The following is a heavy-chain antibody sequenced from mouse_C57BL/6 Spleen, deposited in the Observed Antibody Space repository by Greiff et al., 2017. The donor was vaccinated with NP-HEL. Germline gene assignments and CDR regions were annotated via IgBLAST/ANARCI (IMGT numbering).Heavy chain of an antibody. V-gene: IGHV1-69*01. D-gene: IGHD2-1*01. J-gene: IGHJ1*03. CDR3: ARSGGNYGNWYFDV. Sequence: VQLQQPGAELVMPGASVKLSCKASGYTFTSYWMHWVKQRPGQGLEWIGEIDPSDSYTNYNQKFKGKSTLTVDKSSSTAYMQLSSLTSEDSAVYYCARSGGNYGNWYFDVWGTGTTVTVSS. CDR1: GYTFTSYW. CDR2: IDPSDSYT.